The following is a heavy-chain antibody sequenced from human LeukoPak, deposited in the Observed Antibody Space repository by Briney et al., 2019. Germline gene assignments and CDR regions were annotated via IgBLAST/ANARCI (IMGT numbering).Heavy chain of an antibody. J-gene: IGHJ3*02. CDR1: GFTFSTYS. CDR2: ISADGRTQ. V-gene: IGHV3-30*03. Sequence: PGGSLRLSCAASGFTFSTYSIHWVRQAPGKGLEWVTVISADGRTQYYSDSVKGRFTISRDNAKNSLYLQMNSLRAEDTAVYYCARVFHSVTLVVPAAIGAFDIWGQGTMVTVSS. CDR3: ARVFHSVTLVVPAAIGAFDI. D-gene: IGHD2-2*01.